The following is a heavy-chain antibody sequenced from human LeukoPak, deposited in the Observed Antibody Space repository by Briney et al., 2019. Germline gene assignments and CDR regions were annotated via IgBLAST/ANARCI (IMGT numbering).Heavy chain of an antibody. CDR3: AVEVATILDY. CDR1: GFTFSSYA. V-gene: IGHV3-30-3*01. CDR2: TSSDGGSK. J-gene: IGHJ4*02. D-gene: IGHD5-24*01. Sequence: GGSLRLSCAASGFTFSSYAMHWDRQAPGKGLEWVAVTSSDGGSKHYADSVKGRFTISRDNSKNTLYLQMNSLRAEDTAVYYCAVEVATILDYWGQGTLVTVSS.